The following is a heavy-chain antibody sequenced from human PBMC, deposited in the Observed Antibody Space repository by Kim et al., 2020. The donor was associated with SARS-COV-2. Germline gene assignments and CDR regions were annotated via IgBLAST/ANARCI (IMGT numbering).Heavy chain of an antibody. J-gene: IGHJ4*02. CDR3: ARPYSSGWVPSPNDY. CDR2: ITTTSDYI. CDR1: GFTFSSYN. D-gene: IGHD6-19*01. Sequence: GGSLRLSCAASGFTFSSYNMNWVRQAPGKGLEWVSSITTTSDYIYYADSVKGRFTISRDNAKNSLYLQMNSLRAEDTAVYYCARPYSSGWVPSPNDYWGQGTLVTVSS. V-gene: IGHV3-21*01.